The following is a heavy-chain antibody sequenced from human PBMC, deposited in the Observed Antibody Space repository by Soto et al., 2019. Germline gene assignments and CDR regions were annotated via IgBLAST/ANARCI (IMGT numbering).Heavy chain of an antibody. Sequence: GGSLRLSCAGSGFTFINYAMNWVRQAPGKGLEWVSSISGGGDAAFFSDSVRGRFTISRDNSKNTVTLQMNSLGVDDTAVYYCARKILGSTTRPNYWYFDLWGRGTLVTVSS. CDR2: ISGGGDAA. J-gene: IGHJ2*01. CDR3: ARKILGSTTRPNYWYFDL. CDR1: GFTFINYA. D-gene: IGHD7-27*01. V-gene: IGHV3-23*01.